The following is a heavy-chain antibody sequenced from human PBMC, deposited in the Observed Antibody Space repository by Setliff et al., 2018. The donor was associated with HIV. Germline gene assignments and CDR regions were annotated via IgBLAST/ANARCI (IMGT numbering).Heavy chain of an antibody. D-gene: IGHD3-22*01. V-gene: IGHV4-4*07. CDR3: ARERSSGYYYEHYYYMDV. CDR1: GGSISGYS. J-gene: IGHJ6*03. CDR2: IYTSGGT. Sequence: PSETLSLTCTVSGGSISGYSWSWIRQPAGKGLEWIGRIYTSGGTNYNPSLKSRVTMSVDTSKNQFSLRLSSVTAADTAMYYCARERSSGYYYEHYYYMDVWGKGTTVTVSS.